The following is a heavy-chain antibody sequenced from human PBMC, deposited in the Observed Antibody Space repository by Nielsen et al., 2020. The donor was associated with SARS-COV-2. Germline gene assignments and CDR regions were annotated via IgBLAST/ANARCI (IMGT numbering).Heavy chain of an antibody. D-gene: IGHD6-25*01. V-gene: IGHV1-18*04. CDR3: ATGLGSGYYNY. CDR2: VSAYNGNT. Sequence: ASVQVSCKGSGFTFSRHDHGITWVRQPPGQVLEWMGWVSAYNGNTNNAQKFQGRVTMTIDTSTSTAYVELRSLRSDDTAVYYCATGLGSGYYNYWGQGSLVTVSS. J-gene: IGHJ4*02. CDR1: GFTFSRHD.